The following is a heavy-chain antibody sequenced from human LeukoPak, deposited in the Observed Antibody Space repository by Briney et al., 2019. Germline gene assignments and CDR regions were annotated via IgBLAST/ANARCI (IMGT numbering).Heavy chain of an antibody. CDR3: ASARSGGYFDY. CDR2: ISAHNGNT. Sequence: ASVKVSCKASGYTFTNYGFSWVRQAPGQGLEWMGWISAHNGNTNYEQKFQGRVTMTTDTSTSTAYMELRSLRSDDTAVYYCASARSGGYFDYWGQGTLVTVSS. CDR1: GYTFTNYG. V-gene: IGHV1-18*01. J-gene: IGHJ4*02. D-gene: IGHD4-23*01.